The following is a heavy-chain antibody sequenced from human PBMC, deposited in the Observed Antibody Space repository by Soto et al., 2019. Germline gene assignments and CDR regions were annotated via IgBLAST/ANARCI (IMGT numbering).Heavy chain of an antibody. V-gene: IGHV1-18*01. CDR2: ISAYNGNI. J-gene: IGHJ1*01. D-gene: IGHD3-9*01. CDR3: XRXXDILTGWKFTX. CDR1: GYDFTNYG. Sequence: QVRLVQSGAEVKKPGASVKVSCKTYGYDFTNYGINWVRQAPGQGLEWMGWISAYNGNIVYAQNFRXXXTLTTDTXXXXXXXXXXXXRXXXXXXYYCXRXXDILTGWKFTXWGQ.